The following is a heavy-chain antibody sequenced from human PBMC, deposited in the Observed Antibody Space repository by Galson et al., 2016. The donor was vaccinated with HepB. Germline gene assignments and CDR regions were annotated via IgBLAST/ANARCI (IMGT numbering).Heavy chain of an antibody. J-gene: IGHJ4*02. V-gene: IGHV3-74*01. D-gene: IGHD3-10*01. CDR3: ARSHYYGSGSYAFDY. CDR1: GFTFSSYG. CDR2: ISSDGSGT. Sequence: SLRLSCAASGFTFSSYGIHWVRQAPGEGLVWVSRISSDGSGTSYVDSVKGRFTISRVNAKNTLYLQMNSLRAEDAAVYYCARSHYYGSGSYAFDYWGQGTLVTVSS.